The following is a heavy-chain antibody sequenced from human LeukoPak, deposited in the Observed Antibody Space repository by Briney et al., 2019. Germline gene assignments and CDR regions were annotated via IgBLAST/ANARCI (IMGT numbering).Heavy chain of an antibody. D-gene: IGHD5-18*01. V-gene: IGHV4-59*12. Sequence: YPSETLSLTRTVSGGSISSYYWSWIRQPPGKGLEWIGYIYYSGSTNYNPSLKSRVTISVDTSKNQFSLKLSSVTAADTAVYYCARAGDTAMALDYWGQGTLVTVSS. CDR2: IYYSGST. CDR3: ARAGDTAMALDY. CDR1: GGSISSYY. J-gene: IGHJ4*02.